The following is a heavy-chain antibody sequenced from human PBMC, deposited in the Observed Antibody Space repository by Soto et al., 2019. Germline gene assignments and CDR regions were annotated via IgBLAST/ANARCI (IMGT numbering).Heavy chain of an antibody. CDR3: ARRLYGDYDY. CDR1: GYSFTTSC. D-gene: IGHD4-17*01. J-gene: IGHJ4*02. CDR2: ISTYNGNT. Sequence: ASVKVSCKASGYSFTTSCITWVGQAPGQGLEWMGWISTYNGNTNYAQKLQDRVTLTTDTSTSTAYMELRSMRSDDTAVYYCARRLYGDYDYWGQGTLVTVSS. V-gene: IGHV1-18*01.